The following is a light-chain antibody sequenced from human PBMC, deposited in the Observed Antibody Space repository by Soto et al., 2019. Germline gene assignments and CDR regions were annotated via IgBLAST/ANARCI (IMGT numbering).Light chain of an antibody. CDR2: EVS. V-gene: IGLV2-23*02. J-gene: IGLJ2*01. CDR1: SSDVGSYNL. Sequence: QSVLTQPASVSGSPGQSITIPCTGASSDVGSYNLVSWYQQHPGKAPKLMIYEVSRRPSGISNRFSGSKSGNTASLTISGLQAEDEADYYCCSYAGSPTFVIFGGVTKVTVL. CDR3: CSYAGSPTFVI.